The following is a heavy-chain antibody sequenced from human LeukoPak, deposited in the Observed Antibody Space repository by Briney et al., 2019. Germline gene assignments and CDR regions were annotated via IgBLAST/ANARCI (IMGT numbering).Heavy chain of an antibody. CDR2: IRYDGSNK. J-gene: IGHJ6*03. CDR1: GFTFSSYG. CDR3: AKVYYDFWSGPERVRYYYYMDV. V-gene: IGHV3-30*02. Sequence: GGSLRLSCAASGFTFSSYGMHWVRQAPGKGLEWVAFIRYDGSNKYYADSVKGRFTISRDNSENTLYLQMNSLRAEDTAVCYCAKVYYDFWSGPERVRYYYYMDVWGKGTTVTVSS. D-gene: IGHD3-3*01.